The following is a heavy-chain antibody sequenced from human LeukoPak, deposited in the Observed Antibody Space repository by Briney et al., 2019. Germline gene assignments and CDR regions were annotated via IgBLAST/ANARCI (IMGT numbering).Heavy chain of an antibody. CDR1: GFTFSSYA. D-gene: IGHD2-2*01. V-gene: IGHV3-23*01. CDR2: ISGSGGST. Sequence: PGGSLRLSCAASGFTFSSYAMSWVRQAPGKGLEWVSAISGSGGSTYYADSVKGRFTISRDNSKNTLYLQMNSLRAEDTAVYYCAKDLWDIVVVPAAIGRRVFDYWGQGTLVTVSS. J-gene: IGHJ4*02. CDR3: AKDLWDIVVVPAAIGRRVFDY.